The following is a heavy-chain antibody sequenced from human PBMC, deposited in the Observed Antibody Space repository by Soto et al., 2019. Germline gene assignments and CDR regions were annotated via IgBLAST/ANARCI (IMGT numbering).Heavy chain of an antibody. CDR2: ISGSGSGT. V-gene: IGHV3-23*01. CDR3: AKTSETWLGELLKEYFFDY. Sequence: GGSLRLSCAASGFTFSTYAMSWVRQAPGKGLEWVSTISGSGSGTYYAGSVKGRFTISRDNSKDTLYLQMNSLRAEDTAVYYCAKTSETWLGELLKEYFFDYWGQGALVTVSS. CDR1: GFTFSTYA. J-gene: IGHJ4*02. D-gene: IGHD3-10*01.